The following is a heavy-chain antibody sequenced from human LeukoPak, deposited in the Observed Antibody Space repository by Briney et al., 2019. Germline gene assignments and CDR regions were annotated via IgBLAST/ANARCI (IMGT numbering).Heavy chain of an antibody. Sequence: GRSLRLSCAASGFTFGSNGMNWVRQAPGKGLEWVAIVWYDGSKEYYADSVKGRFTISRDNSKNTVYLQMNSLRAEDTAVYYCARIVGWSNFDYWGQGTLVTVSS. V-gene: IGHV3-33*01. CDR1: GFTFGSNG. D-gene: IGHD3-16*02. CDR3: ARIVGWSNFDY. J-gene: IGHJ4*02. CDR2: VWYDGSKE.